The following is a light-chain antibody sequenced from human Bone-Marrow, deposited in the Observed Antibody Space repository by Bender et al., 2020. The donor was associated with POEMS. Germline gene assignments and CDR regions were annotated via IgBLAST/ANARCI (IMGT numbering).Light chain of an antibody. CDR2: EDS. CDR1: SSDVGSYTL. Sequence: QSALTQPASVSGSPGQSITISCTGTSSDVGSYTLVSWYQQHPGKAPKLLIYEDSKRPSGVSDRFSGSKSGNTASLTISGLQSEDEADYFYCSYVGSNTYVFGTGTKVTVL. V-gene: IGLV2-23*01. J-gene: IGLJ1*01. CDR3: CSYVGSNTYV.